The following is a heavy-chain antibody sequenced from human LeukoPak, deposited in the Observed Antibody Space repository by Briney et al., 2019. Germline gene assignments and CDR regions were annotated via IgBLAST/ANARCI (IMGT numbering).Heavy chain of an antibody. CDR2: ISGSAGDT. V-gene: IGHV3-23*01. J-gene: IGHJ4*02. CDR1: GFTFSNYA. D-gene: IGHD3-22*01. Sequence: GGSLRLSCAATGFTFSNYAMNWVREAPGKGLGWGSAISGSAGDTYFSDSVKGRFTISRDNSKSTLFLQMNSLRAEDTAVYYCAKYDSFDHYYDSSGRFDCWGQGTLVTVSS. CDR3: AKYDSFDHYYDSSGRFDC.